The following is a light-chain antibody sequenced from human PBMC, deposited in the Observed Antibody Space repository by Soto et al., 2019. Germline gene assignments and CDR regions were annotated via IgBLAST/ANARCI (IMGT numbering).Light chain of an antibody. CDR1: SSDVGGYGY. J-gene: IGLJ1*01. V-gene: IGLV2-14*01. CDR2: EVS. CDR3: NSYTSKSTGV. Sequence: ALTQPASVSGSPGQSITISCTGTSSDVGGYGYVSWYQQHPGKAPKLIIYEVSNRPSGVSNRFSGSKSGNTASLTISGLQAEDEADYYCNSYTSKSTGVFGTGTKVTVL.